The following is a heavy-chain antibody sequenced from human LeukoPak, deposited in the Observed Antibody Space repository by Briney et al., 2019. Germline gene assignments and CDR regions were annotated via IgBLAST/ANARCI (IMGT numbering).Heavy chain of an antibody. J-gene: IGHJ5*02. CDR1: GGSISTGGYY. D-gene: IGHD2-21*01. CDR2: LDDSGST. CDR3: VTYRAGDINWFDP. V-gene: IGHV4-31*03. Sequence: SETLSLTCTVSGGSISTGGYYWSWIRQFPGKGLQWIGYLDDSGSTCYNPSLKSRVGISSDTSKNQFSLRLRSVTAADTAMYYCVTYRAGDINWFDPWGQGILVTVSS.